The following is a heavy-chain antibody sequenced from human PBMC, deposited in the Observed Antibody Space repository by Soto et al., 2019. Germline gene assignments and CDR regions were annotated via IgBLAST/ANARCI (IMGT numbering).Heavy chain of an antibody. Sequence: SVKVSCKASGGTFSSYAISWVRQAPGQGLEWMGGIIPIFGTANYAQKFQGRVTITADKSTSTAYMELSSLRSEDTAVYYCARESSLLDAFDIWGQGTMVTVSS. CDR3: ARESSLLDAFDI. D-gene: IGHD2-15*01. J-gene: IGHJ3*02. CDR1: GGTFSSYA. V-gene: IGHV1-69*06. CDR2: IIPIFGTA.